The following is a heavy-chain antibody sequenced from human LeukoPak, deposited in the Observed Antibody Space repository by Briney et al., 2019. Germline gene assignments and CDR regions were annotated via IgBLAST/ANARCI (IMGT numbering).Heavy chain of an antibody. Sequence: TGGSLRLSCAASGFTFSDRDMDWVRQAPGKGLEWVGRSRNKEKSNTTEYSASVKGRFTISRDNSNNSAWLQMNSLKTEDTAVYYCALWSYYYYGLDVWGQGTTVTVSS. J-gene: IGHJ6*02. V-gene: IGHV3-72*01. CDR1: GFTFSDRD. CDR2: SRNKEKSNTT. D-gene: IGHD5-18*01. CDR3: ALWSYYYYGLDV.